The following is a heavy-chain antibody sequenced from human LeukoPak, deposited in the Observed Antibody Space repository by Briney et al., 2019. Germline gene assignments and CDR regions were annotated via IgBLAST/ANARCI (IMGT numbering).Heavy chain of an antibody. D-gene: IGHD3-9*01. CDR1: GYTFTGYY. Sequence: GASVTVSCKASGYTFTGYYMHWVRQAPGQGLEWMGWINPNSGGTNYAQKFQGRVTMTRGTSISTAYMELSRLRSDDTAVYYCARDYDILTGSPMDVWGKGTTVTISS. J-gene: IGHJ6*04. V-gene: IGHV1-2*02. CDR3: ARDYDILTGSPMDV. CDR2: INPNSGGT.